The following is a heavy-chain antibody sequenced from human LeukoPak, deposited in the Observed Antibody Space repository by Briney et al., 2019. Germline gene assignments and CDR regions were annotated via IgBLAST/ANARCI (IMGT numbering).Heavy chain of an antibody. J-gene: IGHJ6*03. V-gene: IGHV3-7*01. CDR3: ASRLGGGDYYYYYYMDV. CDR2: IKQDGSEK. CDR1: GFTFSSYW. D-gene: IGHD2-21*02. Sequence: GGSLRLSCAASGFTFSSYWMSWVRQAPGKGPEWVANIKQDGSEKYYVDSVKGLFTISRDNAKNSLYLQMNSLRAEDTAVYYCASRLGGGDYYYYYYMDVWGKGTTVTVSS.